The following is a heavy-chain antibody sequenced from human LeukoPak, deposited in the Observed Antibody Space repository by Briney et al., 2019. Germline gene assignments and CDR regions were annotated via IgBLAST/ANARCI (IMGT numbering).Heavy chain of an antibody. D-gene: IGHD3-10*01. CDR2: ISGSGVST. V-gene: IGHV3-23*01. Sequence: QYGETLRLSCTPSGFTFRSYDMRSVGEAPGEGLGWVSAISGSGVSTYYAHSVKGGFTISRDNSKTTLYLQMNSLRAEDTAVYYCASGSPHYGWFGPDWGQGTLVTVSS. CDR3: ASGSPHYGWFGPD. J-gene: IGHJ4*02. CDR1: GFTFRSYD.